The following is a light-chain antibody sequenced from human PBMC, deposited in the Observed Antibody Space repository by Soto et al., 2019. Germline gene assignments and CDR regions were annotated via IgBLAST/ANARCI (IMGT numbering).Light chain of an antibody. CDR3: QQYNNWTRT. CDR1: QSVSSN. Sequence: EIVMTQSPAMPSLSPGERATLSCWASQSVSSNLAWYQQRPGQAPRLLIYGASTRATGIPARFSGSGSGTEFTLTISSLQSEDFAVYYCQQYNNWTRTFGQGTKVDIK. J-gene: IGKJ1*01. V-gene: IGKV3-15*01. CDR2: GAS.